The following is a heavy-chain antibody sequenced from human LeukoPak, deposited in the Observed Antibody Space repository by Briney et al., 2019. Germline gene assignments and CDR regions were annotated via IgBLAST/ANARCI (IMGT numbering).Heavy chain of an antibody. V-gene: IGHV3-23*01. CDR3: AKEMGFKIREVMFGFFEY. D-gene: IGHD3-10*01. J-gene: IGHJ4*02. CDR1: GFTFSSYA. CDR2: ISTSGGNT. Sequence: PGGSLRLSCAASGFTFSSYAMSWVRQAPGKGLEWVSGISTSGGNTDYADSVKGRFTISRDNSKKTLYLEMNSLRAEDTAVYYCAKEMGFKIREVMFGFFEYWGQGTLVTVSS.